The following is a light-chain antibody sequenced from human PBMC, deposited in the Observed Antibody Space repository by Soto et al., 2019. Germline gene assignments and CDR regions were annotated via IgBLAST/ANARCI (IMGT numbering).Light chain of an antibody. Sequence: QSALTQPASVSASPGQSITISCTGTTSDVAGYNYVSWYQQHPGQAPKLLIYGVNNRPSGISSRFSGSRSGNTASLTISGLQSEDEAEYYCNSYTSSSTFVFGSGTKLTVL. CDR1: TSDVAGYNY. J-gene: IGLJ1*01. CDR3: NSYTSSSTFV. V-gene: IGLV2-14*01. CDR2: GVN.